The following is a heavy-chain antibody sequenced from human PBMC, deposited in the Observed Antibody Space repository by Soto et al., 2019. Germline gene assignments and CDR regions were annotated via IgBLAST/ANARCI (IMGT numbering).Heavy chain of an antibody. J-gene: IGHJ4*02. D-gene: IGHD3-10*01. CDR3: ARPDYGSGSYPDY. V-gene: IGHV3-30-3*01. CDR2: ISYDGSNK. CDR1: GFTFSSYA. Sequence: QVQLVESGGGVVQPGRSLRLSCTASGFTFSSYAMHWVRQAPGKGLEWVAVISYDGSNKYYEDSVKGRFTISRDNSKNPLFLQMNRLRAEDTAVYYCARPDYGSGSYPDYWGQGTLVTVSS.